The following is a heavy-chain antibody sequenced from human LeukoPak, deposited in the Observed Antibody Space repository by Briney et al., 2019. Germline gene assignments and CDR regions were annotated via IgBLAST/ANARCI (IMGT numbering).Heavy chain of an antibody. CDR1: GFTFSSYA. V-gene: IGHV3-30-3*01. D-gene: IGHD3-10*01. CDR2: ISYDGSNK. J-gene: IGHJ4*02. CDR3: ASFHRTLLWFGESSLFDY. Sequence: GRSLRLSCAASGFTFSSYAMHWVRQAPGKGLEWVAVISYDGSNKYYADSVKGRFTISRDNSKNTLYLQMNSLRAEDTAVYYCASFHRTLLWFGESSLFDYWGQGTLVTVSS.